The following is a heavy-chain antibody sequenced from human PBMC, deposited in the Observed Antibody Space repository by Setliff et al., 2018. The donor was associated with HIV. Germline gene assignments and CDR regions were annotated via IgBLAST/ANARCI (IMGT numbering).Heavy chain of an antibody. J-gene: IGHJ3*02. CDR1: GDSISRSRYY. Sequence: SETLSLTCVVSGDSISRSRYYWGWIRQPPGKGLEWIGSFYYSGSASYNPSLKSRVSISLDTSMEEFGLQLSSVTAADTAVYFCARAVNLTFDIWSLGTVVTVS. V-gene: IGHV4-39*06. CDR3: ARAVNLTFDI. CDR2: FYYSGSA.